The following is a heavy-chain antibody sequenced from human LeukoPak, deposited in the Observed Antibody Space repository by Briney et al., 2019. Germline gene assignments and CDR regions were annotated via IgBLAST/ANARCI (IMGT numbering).Heavy chain of an antibody. V-gene: IGHV1-24*01. D-gene: IGHD2-15*01. CDR2: FDPEDGET. Sequence: ASVKVSCKVSGYTLTELSMHWVRQAPGKGLEWMGGFDPEDGETIYAQKFQGRVTTTEDTSTDTAYMELSSLRSEDTAVYYCATEPGCSGGSCYGAEYFQHWGQGTLVTVSS. J-gene: IGHJ1*01. CDR3: ATEPGCSGGSCYGAEYFQH. CDR1: GYTLTELS.